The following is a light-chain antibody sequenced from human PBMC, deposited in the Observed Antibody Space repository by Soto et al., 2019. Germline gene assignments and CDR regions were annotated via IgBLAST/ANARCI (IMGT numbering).Light chain of an antibody. CDR3: AACDDTLSGDWV. V-gene: IGLV1-47*01. J-gene: IGLJ3*02. CDR2: RDN. Sequence: QSVLSQQPSASGTPGQRVTISCSGSISNVGSNYVYWYQQLPGTAPKLLIYRDNQRPSGVPDRCSASKSGTSAYLAISGLRSEDEAVYYCAACDDTLSGDWVFGGGTKLTVL. CDR1: ISNVGSNY.